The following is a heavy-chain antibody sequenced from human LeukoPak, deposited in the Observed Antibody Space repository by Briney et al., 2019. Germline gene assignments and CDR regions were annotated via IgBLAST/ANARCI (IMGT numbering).Heavy chain of an antibody. V-gene: IGHV3-15*01. D-gene: IGHD2-15*01. Sequence: SGRSLRPSCAASGFTFRNAWTRWVRQAPGNWRGWVGRIKSKTDGGTTDYAAPVKGRFTISRDDSKNTLYLQMNSLKTEDTAVYYCTTVAATPNGMDVWGQGTTVTVSS. CDR1: GFTFRNAW. CDR3: TTVAATPNGMDV. CDR2: IKSKTDGGTT. J-gene: IGHJ6*02.